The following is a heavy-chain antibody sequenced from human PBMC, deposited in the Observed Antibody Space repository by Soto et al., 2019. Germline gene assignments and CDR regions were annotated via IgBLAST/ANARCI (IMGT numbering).Heavy chain of an antibody. CDR3: ARDPTEGDSSGYYPDY. Sequence: ASVKVSCKASGYTFTSYAMHWVRQAPGQRLEWMGWINAGNGNTKYSQKFQGRVIITRDTSASTAYMELSSLRSEDTAVYYCARDPTEGDSSGYYPDYWGQGTLVTVSS. D-gene: IGHD3-22*01. CDR1: GYTFTSYA. J-gene: IGHJ4*02. CDR2: INAGNGNT. V-gene: IGHV1-3*01.